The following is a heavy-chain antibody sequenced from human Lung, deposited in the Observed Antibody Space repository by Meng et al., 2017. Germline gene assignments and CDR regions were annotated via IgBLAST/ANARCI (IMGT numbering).Heavy chain of an antibody. CDR2: MYYSGNI. CDR3: ARHKGHSYGYLYFDY. D-gene: IGHD5-18*01. J-gene: IGHJ4*02. Sequence: QLQLQESGPGLVRPSETLSLIGTVSGDSISSSNYYWGWIRQPPGKGLEWIGSMYYSGNIYYNPSLKSRVTISVDTSKNQFSLKVSSVTAADTAVFYCARHKGHSYGYLYFDYWGQGTLVTVSS. V-gene: IGHV4-39*01. CDR1: GDSISSSNYY.